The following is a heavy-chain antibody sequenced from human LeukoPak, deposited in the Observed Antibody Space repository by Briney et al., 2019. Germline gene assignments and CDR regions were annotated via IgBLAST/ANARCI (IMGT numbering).Heavy chain of an antibody. V-gene: IGHV3-9*01. CDR3: AKTKGIAVAGTKKGGAFDI. J-gene: IGHJ3*02. D-gene: IGHD6-19*01. Sequence: GGSLRLSCAASGFTFDDYAMHWVRQAPGKGLEWVSGISWNSGSIGYADSVKGRFTISRDNSKNTLYLQMNSLRAEDTAVYYCAKTKGIAVAGTKKGGAFDIWGQGTMVTVSS. CDR2: ISWNSGSI. CDR1: GFTFDDYA.